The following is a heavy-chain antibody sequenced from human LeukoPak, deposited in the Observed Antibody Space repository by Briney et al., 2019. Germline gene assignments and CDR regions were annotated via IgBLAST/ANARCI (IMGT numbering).Heavy chain of an antibody. CDR3: TGRGRGLYYYDSSGYQD. Sequence: PGRSLRLSCTASGFTFGDYAMSWVRQAPGKGLEWVGFIRSKVYGGTTEYAASVKGRFTISRDDSKSIAYLQMNSLKTEDTAVYYCTGRGRGLYYYDSSGYQDWGQGTLVTVSS. CDR2: IRSKVYGGTT. D-gene: IGHD3-22*01. V-gene: IGHV3-49*04. J-gene: IGHJ4*02. CDR1: GFTFGDYA.